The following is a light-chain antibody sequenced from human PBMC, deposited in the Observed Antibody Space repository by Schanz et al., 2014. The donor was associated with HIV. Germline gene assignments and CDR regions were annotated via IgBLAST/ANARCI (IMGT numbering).Light chain of an antibody. CDR1: QTVSSN. Sequence: EIVMTQSPATLSVSPGERATLSCRASQTVSSNLAWYQQKPGQAPRLLIYGASNRAAGIPARFSGSGSGTEFTLTISSLQSEDFAVYYCQQYFTWPTFGQGTEVEI. J-gene: IGKJ1*01. V-gene: IGKV3-15*01. CDR3: QQYFTWPT. CDR2: GAS.